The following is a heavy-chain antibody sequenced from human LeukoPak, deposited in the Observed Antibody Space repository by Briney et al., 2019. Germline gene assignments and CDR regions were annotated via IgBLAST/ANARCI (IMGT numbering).Heavy chain of an antibody. CDR1: GGTFSSYA. J-gene: IGHJ5*02. D-gene: IGHD2-2*01. Sequence: ASVKVSCKASGGTFSSYAISWVRQAPGQGLEWMGGIIPIFGTANYAQKFQGRVTITTDESTSTAYMELSSLRSEDTAVYYCARSVVPEGGLDPWGQGTLVTVPS. CDR2: IIPIFGTA. V-gene: IGHV1-69*05. CDR3: ARSVVPEGGLDP.